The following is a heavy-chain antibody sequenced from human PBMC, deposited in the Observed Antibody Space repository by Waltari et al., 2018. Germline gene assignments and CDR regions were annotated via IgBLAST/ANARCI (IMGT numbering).Heavy chain of an antibody. CDR2: INGDGSTT. V-gene: IGHV3-74*01. CDR3: AAPHSTSWYVSDY. Sequence: VQLVESGGGLVQPGGPLRLSCAASGLSFSTYWMHWVRQGPGKGLVWVSRINGDGSTTNYADSVKGRFTISRDNAKNTLYLQMNSLRAEDTAVYYCAAPHSTSWYVSDYWGQGALVTVSS. CDR1: GLSFSTYW. D-gene: IGHD2-2*01. J-gene: IGHJ4*02.